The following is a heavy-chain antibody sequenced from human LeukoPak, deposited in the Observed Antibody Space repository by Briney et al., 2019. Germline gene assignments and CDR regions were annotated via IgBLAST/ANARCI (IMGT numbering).Heavy chain of an antibody. J-gene: IGHJ4*02. V-gene: IGHV1-2*02. CDR3: ARWYSSGWYQGLFDY. CDR2: INPNSGGT. CDR1: GYTFTGYY. Sequence: ASVKVSCNASGYTFTGYYMHWVRQAPGQGLELMGWINPNSGGTNYAQKFQGRVTMTRDTSISTAYMELSRLRSDDTAVYYCARWYSSGWYQGLFDYWGQGTLVTVSS. D-gene: IGHD6-19*01.